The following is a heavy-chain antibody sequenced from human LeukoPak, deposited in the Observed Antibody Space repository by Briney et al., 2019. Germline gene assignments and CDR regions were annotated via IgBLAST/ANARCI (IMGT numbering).Heavy chain of an antibody. D-gene: IGHD4-17*01. CDR2: ISGSGGST. CDR3: TRLNYGDNRIFDY. Sequence: GGSLRLSCAASGFTFTSYAMSWVRQAPGKGLEWVSAISGSGGSTYYADSVKGRFTISRDNTKNTLYLQMNSLRAEDTAVYYCTRLNYGDNRIFDYWGQGTLVTVSS. CDR1: GFTFTSYA. J-gene: IGHJ4*02. V-gene: IGHV3-23*01.